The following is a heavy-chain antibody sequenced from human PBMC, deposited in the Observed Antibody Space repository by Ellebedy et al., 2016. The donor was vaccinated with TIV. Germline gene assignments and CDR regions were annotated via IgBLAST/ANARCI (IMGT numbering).Heavy chain of an antibody. CDR2: MMPFFGTP. J-gene: IGHJ3*02. CDR3: ASRFLGNPFDI. D-gene: IGHD3-3*01. Sequence: SVKVSCKASGGTFSNYAINWVRQAPAQGLEWMGGMMPFFGTPIYAQKFQGRLTITADESTTTASMELSSLRSEDTAVYYCASRFLGNPFDIWGQGTMVTVSS. CDR1: GGTFSNYA. V-gene: IGHV1-69*13.